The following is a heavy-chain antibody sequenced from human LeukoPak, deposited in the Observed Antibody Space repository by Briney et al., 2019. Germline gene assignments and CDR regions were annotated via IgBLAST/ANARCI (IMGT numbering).Heavy chain of an antibody. CDR2: ISSSGNLI. D-gene: IGHD2-21*01. J-gene: IGHJ4*02. CDR3: ARNSLYCGGDCYEVFDS. Sequence: GGSLRLSCAAAGFAFSFHSMNWVRQAPGKGLEWVSYISSSGNLIYYADSVRGRFTISRDIAKNSLFLEMNSLRAEDTAVYYCARNSLYCGGDCYEVFDSWGQGTQVTVSS. V-gene: IGHV3-48*01. CDR1: GFAFSFHS.